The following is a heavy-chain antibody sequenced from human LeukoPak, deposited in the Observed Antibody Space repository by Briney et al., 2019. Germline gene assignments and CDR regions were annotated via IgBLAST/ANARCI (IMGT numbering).Heavy chain of an antibody. Sequence: PGGSLRLSCAASGFTFSSYWMSWVRQAPGKGLEWVANIKQDGSEKYYVDSVKGRFTISRDNAKNSLYLQMNSLRAEDTAVYYCARDPMTTDSRFDYWGQGTLVTVSP. CDR1: GFTFSSYW. D-gene: IGHD4-17*01. CDR2: IKQDGSEK. V-gene: IGHV3-7*01. J-gene: IGHJ4*02. CDR3: ARDPMTTDSRFDY.